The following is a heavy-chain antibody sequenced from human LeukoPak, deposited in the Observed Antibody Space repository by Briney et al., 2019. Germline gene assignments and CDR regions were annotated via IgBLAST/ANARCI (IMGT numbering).Heavy chain of an antibody. D-gene: IGHD5-24*01. Sequence: GGSLRLSCAASEFTVSSNHMSWVRQAPGKGLEWVSVIYTGGSTSYADSVKGRYTISRDTSKNTLYLQMNGLRAEDTAVYYCARRDVYNAFDIWGQGTMVTVSS. V-gene: IGHV3-53*01. CDR2: IYTGGST. J-gene: IGHJ3*02. CDR3: ARRDVYNAFDI. CDR1: EFTVSSNH.